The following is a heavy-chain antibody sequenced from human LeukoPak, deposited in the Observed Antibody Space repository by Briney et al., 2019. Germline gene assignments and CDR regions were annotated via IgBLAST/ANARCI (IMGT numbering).Heavy chain of an antibody. D-gene: IGHD3-3*01. CDR2: ISGSGGST. CDR1: GFTFSSYA. CDR3: AKDLYYDFWSGYWVDP. V-gene: IGHV3-23*01. Sequence: GGSLRLSCAASGFTFSSYAMSWVRQAPGKGLEWVSAISGSGGSTYYADSVKGRFTISRDNSKNTLYLRMNSLRAEDTAVYYCAKDLYYDFWSGYWVDPWGQGTLVTVSS. J-gene: IGHJ5*02.